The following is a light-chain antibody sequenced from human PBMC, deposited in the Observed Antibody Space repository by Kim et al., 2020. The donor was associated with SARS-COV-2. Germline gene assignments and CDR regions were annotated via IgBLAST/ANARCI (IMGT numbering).Light chain of an antibody. CDR1: QGVSSH. V-gene: IGKV3-15*01. CDR3: QQYDSWPRT. CDR2: GPS. J-gene: IGKJ1*01. Sequence: GSPGERATLSCRASQGVSSHLAWYQQKPGQVPRLLIYGPSTRATGIPARFSGSGSGTEFILTISSLQSEDFAVYYCQQYDSWPRTFGQGTKVDIK.